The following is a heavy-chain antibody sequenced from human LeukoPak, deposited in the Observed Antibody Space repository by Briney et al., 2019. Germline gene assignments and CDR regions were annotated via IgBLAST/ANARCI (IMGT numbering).Heavy chain of an antibody. CDR2: INPNSGGT. Sequence: GASVKVSCKASGYTFTIYYMHWVRQAPGQGLEWMGWINPNSGGTNYAQKFQGRVTMTRDTSSSTAYMELSRLRSDDTAVYYCARDRGSGWLDYWGQGTLVTASS. J-gene: IGHJ4*02. V-gene: IGHV1-2*02. CDR3: ARDRGSGWLDY. CDR1: GYTFTIYY. D-gene: IGHD6-19*01.